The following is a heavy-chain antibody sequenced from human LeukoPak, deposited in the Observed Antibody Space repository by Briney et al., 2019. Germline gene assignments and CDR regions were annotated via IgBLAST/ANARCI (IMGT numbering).Heavy chain of an antibody. CDR1: GYTFTNYG. V-gene: IGHV1-18*01. Sequence: ASVKVSCKTSGYTFTNYGISWVRQAPGQGLEWMGWISGYNGDTNYAQKVQGRVTMTTDKSTSTAYMELRSLRSDDTAFYYCAKSLGVGDFRYYFDSWGQGTLVTVSS. CDR3: AKSLGVGDFRYYFDS. J-gene: IGHJ4*02. D-gene: IGHD4-17*01. CDR2: ISGYNGDT.